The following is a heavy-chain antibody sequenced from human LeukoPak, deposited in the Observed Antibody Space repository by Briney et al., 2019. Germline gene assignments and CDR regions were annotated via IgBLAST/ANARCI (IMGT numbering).Heavy chain of an antibody. CDR1: GFIFGSHG. D-gene: IGHD2-2*01. Sequence: GGSLRLSCTTSGFIFGSHGMHWVRQAPGKGLEWVAVISSDGSNKYYADSVKGRFTISRDNSKNTLYLQMNSLRAEDTAVYYCAREEGYCSSTSCYAIYAFDISGQGTMVTVSS. J-gene: IGHJ3*02. V-gene: IGHV3-30*03. CDR3: AREEGYCSSTSCYAIYAFDI. CDR2: ISSDGSNK.